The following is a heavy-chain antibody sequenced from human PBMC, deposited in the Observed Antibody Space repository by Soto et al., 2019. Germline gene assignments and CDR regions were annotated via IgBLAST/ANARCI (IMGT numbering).Heavy chain of an antibody. V-gene: IGHV1-2*02. Sequence: QVQLVQSGAEVQKPGASVKVSCKASGYTFTGYYMHWVRQAPGQGLEWMGWINPNSGGTNYAQKFQGGVTMSRDTSISTADMELIRLRSDDTAVYYCARTRGQDYGDSFDYWGQGTLVPVSS. J-gene: IGHJ4*02. CDR2: INPNSGGT. CDR1: GYTFTGYY. D-gene: IGHD4-17*01. CDR3: ARTRGQDYGDSFDY.